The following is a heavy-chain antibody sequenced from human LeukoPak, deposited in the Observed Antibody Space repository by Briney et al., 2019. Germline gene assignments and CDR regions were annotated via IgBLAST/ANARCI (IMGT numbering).Heavy chain of an antibody. CDR1: GASISSWY. D-gene: IGHD1-26*01. CDR3: ARYGINWFDP. V-gene: IGHV4-59*08. CDR2: IYYSGST. Sequence: PSETLSLTCTVSGASISSWYWSWIRQPPGKGLEWIGYIYYSGSTNYNPSLKSRVTISVDTSKNQFSLKLSSVTAADTAVYYCARYGINWFDPWGQGTLVTVSS. J-gene: IGHJ5*02.